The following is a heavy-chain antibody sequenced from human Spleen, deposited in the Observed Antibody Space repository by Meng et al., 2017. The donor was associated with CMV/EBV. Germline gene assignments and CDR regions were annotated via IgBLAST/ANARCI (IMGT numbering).Heavy chain of an antibody. CDR1: GYTFTAHY. J-gene: IGHJ6*02. CDR3: ARVILEGNYYYGMDV. D-gene: IGHD1-1*01. V-gene: IGHV1-2*02. Sequence: ASVKVSCKASGYTFTAHYFHWVRQAPGQGLEWMGWIHPHRGDTNYAQQFQGRVTLTRDTSINTGYMELTRLTSDDTAVYYCARVILEGNYYYGMDVWGQGTTVTVSS. CDR2: IHPHRGDT.